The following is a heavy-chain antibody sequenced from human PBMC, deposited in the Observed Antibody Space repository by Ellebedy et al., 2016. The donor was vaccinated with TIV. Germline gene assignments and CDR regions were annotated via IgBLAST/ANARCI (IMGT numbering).Heavy chain of an antibody. J-gene: IGHJ4*02. CDR1: GFSFSTYG. Sequence: GESLKISCAASGFSFSTYGMNWVRQAPGKGLEWLSYITSTSDTKYYADSVKGRFTSSRDNPKNSMYLQMDSLRAEDTGVYYCARGLFGSGRYSCDYWGQGTLVIVSS. CDR2: ITSTSDTK. D-gene: IGHD3-10*01. V-gene: IGHV3-48*04. CDR3: ARGLFGSGRYSCDY.